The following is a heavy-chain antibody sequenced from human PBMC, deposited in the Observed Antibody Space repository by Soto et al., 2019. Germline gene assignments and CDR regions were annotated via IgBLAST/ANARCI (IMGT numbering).Heavy chain of an antibody. CDR3: ASSPYGDSTGYFDL. Sequence: ESGGGVVQPGRSLRLSCAASGFTFSSYAMHWVRQAPGKGLEWVAVISYDGSNKYYADSVKGRFTISRDNSKNTLYLQMNSLRAEDTAVYYCASSPYGDSTGYFDLWGRGTLVTVSS. D-gene: IGHD4-17*01. CDR1: GFTFSSYA. V-gene: IGHV3-30-3*01. J-gene: IGHJ2*01. CDR2: ISYDGSNK.